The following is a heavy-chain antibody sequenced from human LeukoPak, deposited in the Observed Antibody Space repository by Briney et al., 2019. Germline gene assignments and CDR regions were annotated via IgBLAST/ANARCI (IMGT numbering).Heavy chain of an antibody. J-gene: IGHJ4*02. CDR2: ISGSAHKI. CDR1: GITFSNYA. D-gene: IGHD5-18*01. V-gene: IGHV3-23*01. CDR3: AGRRTGYSSGYGH. Sequence: GGSLRLSCVASGITFSNYAVSGVRQASEKGLDWVSVISGSAHKIRYADSVKGRFTISRDNSENIVYLQMNNLRVEDTAVYYCAGRRTGYSSGYGHWGQGTLVTVSS.